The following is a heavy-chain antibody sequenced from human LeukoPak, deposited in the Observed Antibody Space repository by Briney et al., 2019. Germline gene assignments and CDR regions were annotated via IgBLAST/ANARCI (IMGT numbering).Heavy chain of an antibody. CDR1: GGSISSGSYY. Sequence: SETLSLTCTVSGGSISSGSYYWIWIRQPAGKGLEWIGRIYTSGSTNYNPSLKSRVTISVDTSKNQFSLKLSSVTAADTAVYYCASDYFTGGGYFDYWGQGTRVTVSS. V-gene: IGHV4-61*02. CDR3: ASDYFTGGGYFDY. D-gene: IGHD2/OR15-2a*01. J-gene: IGHJ4*02. CDR2: IYTSGST.